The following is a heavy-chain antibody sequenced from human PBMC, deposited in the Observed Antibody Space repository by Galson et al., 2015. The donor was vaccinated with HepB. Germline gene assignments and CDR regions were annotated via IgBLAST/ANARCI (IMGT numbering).Heavy chain of an antibody. CDR3: AREGGIAVAHDAFDI. V-gene: IGHV1-46*01. Sequence: SVKVSCKASGYTFTSYYMHWVRQAPGQGLEWMGIINPSGGSTSYAQKFQGRVTVTRDTSTSTVYMELSSLRSEDTAVYYCAREGGIAVAHDAFDIWGHGTMVTVSS. D-gene: IGHD6-19*01. CDR1: GYTFTSYY. CDR2: INPSGGST. J-gene: IGHJ3*02.